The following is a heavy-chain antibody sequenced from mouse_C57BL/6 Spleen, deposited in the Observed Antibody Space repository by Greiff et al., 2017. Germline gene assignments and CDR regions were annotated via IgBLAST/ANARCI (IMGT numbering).Heavy chain of an antibody. CDR3: AKEKIDSSGSAWFAY. Sequence: VQLQQSGAELVRPGTSVKVSCKASGYAFTNYLIEWVKQRPGQGLEWIGVINPGSGGTNYKEKFKGKATLTADKSSSTAYMQLSSLTSEDSAVYLCAKEKIDSSGSAWFAYWGQGTLVTVSA. CDR2: INPGSGGT. V-gene: IGHV1-54*01. D-gene: IGHD3-2*02. J-gene: IGHJ3*01. CDR1: GYAFTNYL.